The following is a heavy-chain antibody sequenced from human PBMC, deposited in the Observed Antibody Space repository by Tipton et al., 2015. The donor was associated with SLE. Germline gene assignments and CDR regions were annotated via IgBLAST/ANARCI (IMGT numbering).Heavy chain of an antibody. D-gene: IGHD3-10*01. CDR2: IYYSGST. CDR3: ARGFRADNFDY. Sequence: LRLSCTVSGGSISSYYWSWIRQPPGKGLEWIGYIYYSGSTNYNPSLKSRVTISVDTSKNQFSLKLSSVTAADTAVYYCARGFRADNFDYWGQGTLVTVSS. V-gene: IGHV4-59*01. CDR1: GGSISSYY. J-gene: IGHJ4*02.